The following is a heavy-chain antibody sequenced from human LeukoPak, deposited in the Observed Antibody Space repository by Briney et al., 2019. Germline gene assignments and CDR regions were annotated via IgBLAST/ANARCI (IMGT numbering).Heavy chain of an antibody. J-gene: IGHJ5*02. V-gene: IGHV3-30*02. D-gene: IGHD6-6*01. CDR3: AKGEYSSSPFDP. CDR1: GFTFSSYG. Sequence: GGSLRLSCAASGFTFSSYGMHWVRQAPGKGLEWVTFIRYDGSNKYYTDSVKGRFTISRDNSKNTLYLQMNGLRAEDTAVYYCAKGEYSSSPFDPWGQGTLVTVSS. CDR2: IRYDGSNK.